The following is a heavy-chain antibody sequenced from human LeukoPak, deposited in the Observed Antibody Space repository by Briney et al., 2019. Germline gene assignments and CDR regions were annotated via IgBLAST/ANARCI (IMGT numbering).Heavy chain of an antibody. D-gene: IGHD3-22*01. J-gene: IGHJ4*02. CDR2: IYYSGST. CDR3: ARQRYTYYYDSSGYPYYFDY. V-gene: IGHV4-39*01. CDR1: GGSISSSSYY. Sequence: SETLSLTCTVSGGSISSSSYYWGWIRQPPGKGLEWIGGIYYSGSTYYNPSLKSRVTISVDTSKNQFSLKLSSVTAADTAVYYCARQRYTYYYDSSGYPYYFDYWGQGTLVTVSS.